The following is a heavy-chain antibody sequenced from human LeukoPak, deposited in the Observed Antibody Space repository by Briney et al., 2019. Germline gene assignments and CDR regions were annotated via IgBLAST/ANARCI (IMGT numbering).Heavy chain of an antibody. Sequence: GGSLRLSCEASGFTFATYPMSWVRQARGKALEWVSTFSGSGGRTLYADSVKGRFTISRDNSKSTLSLQMNSLRAEDTAVYYCAKVTSSYNYFDYWGQGSLVTVSS. CDR3: AKVTSSYNYFDY. V-gene: IGHV3-23*01. CDR2: FSGSGGRT. CDR1: GFTFATYP. D-gene: IGHD2-2*01. J-gene: IGHJ4*02.